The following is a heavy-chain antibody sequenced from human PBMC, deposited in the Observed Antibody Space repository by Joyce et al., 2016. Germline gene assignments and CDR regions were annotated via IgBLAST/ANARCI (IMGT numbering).Heavy chain of an antibody. J-gene: IGHJ3*02. Sequence: EVLLVESGGGLIQPGGSLRLSCAASGFTVSGNYMTWVRQAPGKGVEWGSVIYSAGSTFYADSVKGRFTISRDNSKNTLYPQMNSLRAEDTAVYYCARVYYDSSGYYDAFDIWGQGTMVTVSS. CDR1: GFTVSGNY. CDR3: ARVYYDSSGYYDAFDI. D-gene: IGHD3-22*01. CDR2: IYSAGST. V-gene: IGHV3-53*01.